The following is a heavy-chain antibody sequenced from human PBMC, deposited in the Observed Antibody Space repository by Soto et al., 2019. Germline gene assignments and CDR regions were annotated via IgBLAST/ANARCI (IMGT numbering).Heavy chain of an antibody. D-gene: IGHD3-22*01. Sequence: QVTLKESGPVLVKPTETLTLTCTVSGFSLSNARMSVSWIRQPPGKALEWLAHIFSNDEKSYSTSLKSRLTISKDTSKSQVVLTMTNMDPVDTATYYCARIRGHYYESSGYLFSADHTPNYYYYYTMDVWGQGTTVTVSS. V-gene: IGHV2-26*01. CDR2: IFSNDEK. CDR1: GFSLSNARMS. CDR3: ARIRGHYYESSGYLFSADHTPNYYYYYTMDV. J-gene: IGHJ6*02.